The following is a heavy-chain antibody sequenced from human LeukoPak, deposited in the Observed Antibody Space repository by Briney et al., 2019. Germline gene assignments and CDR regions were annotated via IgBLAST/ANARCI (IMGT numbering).Heavy chain of an antibody. CDR3: ARAARGYGTFDWFDP. V-gene: IGHV4-34*01. CDR1: GGSFSGYY. CDR2: INHSGST. Sequence: SETLSLTCAVYGGSFSGYYWSWIRQPPGKGLEWIGEINHSGSTNYNPSLKSRVTISVDTSKNQFSLKLSSVTAADTAVYYCARAARGYGTFDWFDPWGQGTLVTVSS. D-gene: IGHD3-16*01. J-gene: IGHJ5*02.